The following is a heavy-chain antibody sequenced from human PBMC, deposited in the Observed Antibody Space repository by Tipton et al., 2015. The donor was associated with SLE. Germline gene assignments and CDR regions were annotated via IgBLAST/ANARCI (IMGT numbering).Heavy chain of an antibody. CDR1: GYSISNDNW. J-gene: IGHJ5*02. V-gene: IGHV4-28*03. D-gene: IGHD4-11*01. Sequence: TLSLTCAVSGYSISNDNWWGWIRQPPGKGLEWIGYIYHSGLSYYNPSLKSRATISVDTSKNQFSLELTSVTAADTAVYYCAREDDSSYGNWFDPWGQGTLVTVSS. CDR3: AREDDSSYGNWFDP. CDR2: IYHSGLS.